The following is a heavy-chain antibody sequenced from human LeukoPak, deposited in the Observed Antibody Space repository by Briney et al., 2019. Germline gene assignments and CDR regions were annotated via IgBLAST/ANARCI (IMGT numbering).Heavy chain of an antibody. V-gene: IGHV3-15*01. CDR3: LYFWSGSSLVDY. Sequence: PGGSLRLSCAASGFTFSNAWMSWVRQAPGKGLELVGRIKSKTDGGTTGYAAPVKGRFSISRDDSKNTLYLEMYSLKTEDTAMYYCLYFWSGSSLVDYWGQGTLVTVSS. D-gene: IGHD3-3*01. CDR1: GFTFSNAW. J-gene: IGHJ4*02. CDR2: IKSKTDGGTT.